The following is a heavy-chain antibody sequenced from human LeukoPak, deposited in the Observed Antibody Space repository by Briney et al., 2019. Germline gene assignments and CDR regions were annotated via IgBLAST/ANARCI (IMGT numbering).Heavy chain of an antibody. D-gene: IGHD3-3*01. V-gene: IGHV4-31*03. Sequence: PSETLSLTCTVSGGSISSGGYYWSWIRQHPGKGLEWIGYIYYSGSTYYNPSLKSRVTISVDTSKNQFSLKLSSVTAADTAVYYCASTWKYDFWSGYGPTNRDVWGQGTTVTVSS. CDR3: ASTWKYDFWSGYGPTNRDV. CDR1: GGSISSGGYY. J-gene: IGHJ6*02. CDR2: IYYSGST.